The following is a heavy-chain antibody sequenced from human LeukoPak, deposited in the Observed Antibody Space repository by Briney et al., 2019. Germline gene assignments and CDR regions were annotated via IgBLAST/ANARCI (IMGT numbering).Heavy chain of an antibody. V-gene: IGHV4-34*01. J-gene: IGHJ4*02. D-gene: IGHD3-10*01. Sequence: PSETLSLTCAVYGGPFSGYYWSWIRQPPGKGLEWIGEINHSGSTNYNPSLKSRVTISVDTSKNQFSLKLSSVTAADTAVYYCARVSWWFGPEFDYWGQGTLVTVSS. CDR3: ARVSWWFGPEFDY. CDR1: GGPFSGYY. CDR2: INHSGST.